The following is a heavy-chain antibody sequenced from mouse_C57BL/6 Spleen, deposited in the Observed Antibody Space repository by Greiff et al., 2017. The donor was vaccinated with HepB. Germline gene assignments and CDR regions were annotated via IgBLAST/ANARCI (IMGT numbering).Heavy chain of an antibody. CDR1: GFTFSDYG. CDR3: AKDSSGSPFAY. J-gene: IGHJ3*01. CDR2: ISSGSSTI. V-gene: IGHV5-17*01. Sequence: EVKLVESGGGLVKPGGSLKLSCAASGFTFSDYGMHWVRQAPEKGLEWVAYISSGSSTIYYADTVKGRFTISRDNAKNTLFLQMTSLRSEDTAMYYCAKDSSGSPFAYWGQGTLVTVSA. D-gene: IGHD3-2*02.